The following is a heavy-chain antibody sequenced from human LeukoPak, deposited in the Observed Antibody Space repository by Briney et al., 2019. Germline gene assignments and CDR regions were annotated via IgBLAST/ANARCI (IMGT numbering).Heavy chain of an antibody. CDR2: ISSSSSYI. D-gene: IGHD6-19*01. V-gene: IGHV3-21*01. J-gene: IGHJ4*02. Sequence: PGESLRLSCAASGFTFSSYSMNWVRQAPGKGLEWVSSISSSSSYIYYADSVKGRFTISRDNAKNSLYLQMNSLRAEDTAVYYCAGSGWYGYYFDYWGQGTLVTVSS. CDR3: AGSGWYGYYFDY. CDR1: GFTFSSYS.